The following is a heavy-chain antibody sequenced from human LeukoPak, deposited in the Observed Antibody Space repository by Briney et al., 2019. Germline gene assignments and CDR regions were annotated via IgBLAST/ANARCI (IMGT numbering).Heavy chain of an antibody. V-gene: IGHV3-23*01. CDR1: GFTFSSYA. Sequence: PGASLQISCAASGFTFSSYAMSWVRQAPGKGLEWVSAISGSGGSTYYADSVKGRFTISRDNSKNTLYLQMNSLRAEDTAVYYCAKDRMQQLVFDYWGQGTLVTVSS. D-gene: IGHD6-13*01. CDR2: ISGSGGST. CDR3: AKDRMQQLVFDY. J-gene: IGHJ4*02.